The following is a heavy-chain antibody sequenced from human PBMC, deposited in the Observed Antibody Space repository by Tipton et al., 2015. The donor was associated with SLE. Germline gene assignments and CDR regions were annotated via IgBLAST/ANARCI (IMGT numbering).Heavy chain of an antibody. V-gene: IGHV4-39*07. J-gene: IGHJ2*01. Sequence: TLSLTCTVSGGSISSSSNYWGWIRQPPGKGLEWIGYIYYSGSTYYNPSLKSRVTISVDTSKNQFSLKLSSVTAADTAVYYCARENWGEWYFDLWGRGTLVTVSS. CDR2: IYYSGST. CDR3: ARENWGEWYFDL. D-gene: IGHD7-27*01. CDR1: GGSISSSSNY.